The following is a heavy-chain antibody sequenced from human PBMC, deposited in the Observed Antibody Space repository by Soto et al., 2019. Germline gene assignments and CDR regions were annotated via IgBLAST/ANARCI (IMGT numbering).Heavy chain of an antibody. CDR3: ARVGGVAARTFDY. Sequence: SETLSLTCTVSGGSINDFYWSWIRQPPGKGLEWIGYIYYSGSTDYNPSLKGRVTISVDTSKNQFSLKLRSATAADTAVYYCARVGGVAARTFDYWGQGTLVTVSS. CDR1: GGSINDFY. V-gene: IGHV4-59*01. J-gene: IGHJ4*02. CDR2: IYYSGST. D-gene: IGHD6-6*01.